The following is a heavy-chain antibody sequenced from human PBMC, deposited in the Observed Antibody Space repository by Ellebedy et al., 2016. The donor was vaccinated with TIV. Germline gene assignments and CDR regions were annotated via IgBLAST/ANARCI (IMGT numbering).Heavy chain of an antibody. Sequence: SETLSLTCAVSGGSLSDNYWTWTRQPPGKGLEWIGYLYYTGSTNYNPSLKSRVTISVNTPRNQFSLKLSPVTAADTAVYYCVSSASMDAFDLWGQGTKVTVSS. V-gene: IGHV4-59*01. D-gene: IGHD3-16*01. CDR2: LYYTGST. CDR3: VSSASMDAFDL. CDR1: GGSLSDNY. J-gene: IGHJ3*01.